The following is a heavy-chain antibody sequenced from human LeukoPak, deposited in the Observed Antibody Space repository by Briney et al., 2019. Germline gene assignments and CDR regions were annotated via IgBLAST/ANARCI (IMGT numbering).Heavy chain of an antibody. Sequence: GGSLRLSCAASGVTFSSYAMSWVRQTPGKGLEWVSVISGSGGSTDYADSVKGRFTISRDNSKNTLYVQMNSLRAEDTAVYYCANNRYSSRWRGAFDVWGQGTMVTVSS. D-gene: IGHD6-13*01. J-gene: IGHJ3*01. V-gene: IGHV3-23*01. CDR2: ISGSGGST. CDR1: GVTFSSYA. CDR3: ANNRYSSRWRGAFDV.